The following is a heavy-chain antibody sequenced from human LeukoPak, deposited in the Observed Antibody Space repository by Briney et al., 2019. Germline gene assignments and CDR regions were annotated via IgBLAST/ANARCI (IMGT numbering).Heavy chain of an antibody. CDR1: GFKFSSYA. CDR3: AKAEVGGSEGFDY. J-gene: IGHJ4*02. V-gene: IGHV3-23*01. Sequence: GSLRLSCEASGFKFSSYAMNWVRQAPGKGLEWVASISATGESTYYPDSVKGRFTISRDNSKNTLYLQMNSLRAEDTAVYYCAKAEVGGSEGFDYWGQGTLVTVSS. D-gene: IGHD3-10*01. CDR2: ISATGEST.